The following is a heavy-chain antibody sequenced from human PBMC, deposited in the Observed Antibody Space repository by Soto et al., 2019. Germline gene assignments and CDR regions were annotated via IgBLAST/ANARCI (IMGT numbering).Heavy chain of an antibody. Sequence: GSLRLSCAASGFTFSSYWMSWVRQAPGKGLEWVANIKQDGSEKYYVDSVKGRFTISRDNAKNSLYLQMNSLRAEDTAVYYCARDSYIEASQKGTAPAGHFDYWGQGTLVTVSS. V-gene: IGHV3-7*03. CDR1: GFTFSSYW. CDR2: IKQDGSEK. D-gene: IGHD6-6*01. J-gene: IGHJ4*02. CDR3: ARDSYIEASQKGTAPAGHFDY.